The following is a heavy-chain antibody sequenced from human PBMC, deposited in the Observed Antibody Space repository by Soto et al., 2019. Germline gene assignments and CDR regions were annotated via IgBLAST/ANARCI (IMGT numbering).Heavy chain of an antibody. D-gene: IGHD3-22*01. CDR3: ARALNTPDYYGSSGYYYGLGAFDI. V-gene: IGHV1-69*06. CDR1: RGTFSSYA. CDR2: LIPIFGTA. Sequence: ASVKFSCNASRGTFSSYAISWVRHAPVQGLEWIGGLIPIFGTANYAQKFQCRVKINADKSKSRVYMELSSLRSEETAVYYCARALNTPDYYGSSGYYYGLGAFDIWGQGTMVTVSS. J-gene: IGHJ3*02.